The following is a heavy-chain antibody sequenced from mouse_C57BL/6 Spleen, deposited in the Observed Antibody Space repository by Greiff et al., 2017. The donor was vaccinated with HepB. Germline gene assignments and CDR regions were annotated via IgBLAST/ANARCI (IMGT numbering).Heavy chain of an antibody. J-gene: IGHJ3*01. D-gene: IGHD2-4*01. CDR2: ISSGSSTI. V-gene: IGHV5-17*01. Sequence: EVKLMESGGGLVKPGGSLKLSCAASGFTFSDYGMHWVRQAPEKGLEWVAYISSGSSTIYYADTVKGRFTISRDNAKNTLFLQMTSLRSEDTAMYYCAKSYDYVFAYWGQGTLVTVSA. CDR1: GFTFSDYG. CDR3: AKSYDYVFAY.